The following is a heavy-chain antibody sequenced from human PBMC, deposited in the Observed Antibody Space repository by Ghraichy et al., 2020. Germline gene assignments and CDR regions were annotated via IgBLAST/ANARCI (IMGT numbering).Heavy chain of an antibody. Sequence: GGSLRLSCAASGFTFSSYSMNWVRQAPGKGLEWVSSISSSSSYIYYADSVKGRFTISRDNAKNSLYLQMNSLRAEDTAVYYCARELQTRDFWSGYHQWGQGTLVTVSS. CDR3: ARELQTRDFWSGYHQ. CDR1: GFTFSSYS. V-gene: IGHV3-21*01. CDR2: ISSSSSYI. D-gene: IGHD3-3*01. J-gene: IGHJ4*02.